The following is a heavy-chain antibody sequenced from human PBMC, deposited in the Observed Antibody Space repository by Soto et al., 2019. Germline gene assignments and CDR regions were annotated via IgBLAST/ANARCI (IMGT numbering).Heavy chain of an antibody. CDR1: GDSVSSNSAA. J-gene: IGHJ4*02. V-gene: IGHV6-1*01. D-gene: IGHD5-18*01. CDR3: ARARRWIQLWQNLFDY. Sequence: SQTLSLTCAISGDSVSSNSAAWNWIRQSPSRGLEWLGRTYYRSKWYNDYAVSVKSRITINPDTSKNQFSLKLSSVTAADTAVYYCARARRWIQLWQNLFDYWGQGTLVTVSS. CDR2: TYYRSKWYN.